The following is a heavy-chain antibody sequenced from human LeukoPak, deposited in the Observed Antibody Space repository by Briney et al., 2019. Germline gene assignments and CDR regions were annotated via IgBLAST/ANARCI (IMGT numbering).Heavy chain of an antibody. D-gene: IGHD1-7*01. Sequence: GGSLRLSCAASRFTFSNYAMNWVRQAPGKGLEWVAVISYDGSNKYYADSVKGRFTISRDNSKNTLYLQMNSLRAEDTAVYYCARDRELSYFDYWGQGTLVTVSS. CDR1: RFTFSNYA. CDR3: ARDRELSYFDY. V-gene: IGHV3-30-3*01. J-gene: IGHJ4*02. CDR2: ISYDGSNK.